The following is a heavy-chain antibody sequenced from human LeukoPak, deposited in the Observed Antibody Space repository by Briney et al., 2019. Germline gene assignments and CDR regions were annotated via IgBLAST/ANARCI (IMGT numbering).Heavy chain of an antibody. V-gene: IGHV1-8*01. J-gene: IGHJ4*02. CDR2: MNPNSGNT. CDR1: GYTFTSYD. D-gene: IGHD3-22*01. Sequence: GASVKVSCKASGYTFTSYDINWVRQATGQGLEWMGWMNPNSGNTGYAQKFQGRVTMTRNTSISTAYMELSSLRSEDTAVYYCASGKDSSGYHLEFDYWGQGTLVTVSS. CDR3: ASGKDSSGYHLEFDY.